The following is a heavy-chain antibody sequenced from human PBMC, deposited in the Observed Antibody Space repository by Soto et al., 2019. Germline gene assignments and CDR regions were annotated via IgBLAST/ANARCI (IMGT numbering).Heavy chain of an antibody. V-gene: IGHV3-53*01. CDR1: GLTVSSNY. CDR3: ARDDYYGSNMYGMDV. CDR2: IYSGGGK. D-gene: IGHD3-10*01. J-gene: IGHJ6*02. Sequence: GGSLRLSCAASGLTVSSNYMSWVRQAPGKRLEWVSAIYSGGGKFYAESVKGRFTISRDNSKNTLYLQMNSLRAEDTAVYYCARDDYYGSNMYGMDVWGQGTTVTVSS.